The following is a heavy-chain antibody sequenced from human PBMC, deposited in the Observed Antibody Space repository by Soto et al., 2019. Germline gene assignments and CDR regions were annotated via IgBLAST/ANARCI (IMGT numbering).Heavy chain of an antibody. CDR2: IYYSGST. J-gene: IGHJ4*02. CDR1: GGSISSYY. D-gene: IGHD3-3*01. Sequence: PSETLSLTCTVSGGSISSYYWSWIRQPPGKGLEWIGYIYYSGSTNYNPSLKSRVTISVDTSKNQFSLKLSSVTAADTAVYYCASGVTTYYDFWSGPYYFDYWGQGTLVTVSS. V-gene: IGHV4-59*01. CDR3: ASGVTTYYDFWSGPYYFDY.